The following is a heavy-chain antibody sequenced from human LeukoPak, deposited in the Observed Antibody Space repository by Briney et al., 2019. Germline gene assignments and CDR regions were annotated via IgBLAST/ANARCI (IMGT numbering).Heavy chain of an antibody. J-gene: IGHJ6*03. D-gene: IGHD3-9*01. V-gene: IGHV4-4*02. CDR1: GGSISSNNW. Sequence: SGTLSLTCAVSGGSISSNNWWSWVRQPPGKGLEWIGEIYHSGSTNYNPSLKSRVTISVDKSRNQFSLKLSSVTVADTAVYYCARSFPRDILTGYSHSGYYYYYMDVWGKGTTVTISS. CDR2: IYHSGST. CDR3: ARSFPRDILTGYSHSGYYYYYMDV.